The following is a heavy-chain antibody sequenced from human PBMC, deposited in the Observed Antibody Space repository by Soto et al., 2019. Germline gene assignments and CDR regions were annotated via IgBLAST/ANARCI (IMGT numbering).Heavy chain of an antibody. V-gene: IGHV4-38-2*02. CDR1: GYSISSGYY. J-gene: IGHJ6*02. CDR3: ARVQSGPGGGHYGMDV. Sequence: NPSETLSLSCTVSGYSISSGYYWGWIRQPPGKGLEWIGSIYHSGSTYYNPSLKSRVTISVDTSKNQFSLKLSSVTAADTAVYSCARVQSGPGGGHYGMDVWGQGTTVTVSS. D-gene: IGHD1-1*01. CDR2: IYHSGST.